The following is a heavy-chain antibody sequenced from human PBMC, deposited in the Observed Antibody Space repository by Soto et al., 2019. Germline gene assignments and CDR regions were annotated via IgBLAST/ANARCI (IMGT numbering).Heavy chain of an antibody. V-gene: IGHV2-5*02. CDR1: GFSFSVNGVA. CDR2: IYWDDDQ. Sequence: SGPTLVNPTQTLTLTCTFSGFSFSVNGVAVGWIRQPPGQALEWLALIYWDDDQRYNPSLKDRLTITKDTSRNQVVLTTTNMDPVDTATYYCAHKRDVSRGFKYWGQGTLVTVSS. J-gene: IGHJ4*02. D-gene: IGHD3-10*01. CDR3: AHKRDVSRGFKY.